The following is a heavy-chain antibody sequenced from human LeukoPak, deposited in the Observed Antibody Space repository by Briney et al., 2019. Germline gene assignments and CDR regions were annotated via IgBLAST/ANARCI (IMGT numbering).Heavy chain of an antibody. CDR2: ISYDGSNK. CDR1: GFTFSSYA. CDR3: GRDRKGGGWFVGYFDY. J-gene: IGHJ4*02. D-gene: IGHD6-19*01. Sequence: GGSLRLSCAASGFTFSSYAMHWVRQAPGKGLEWVAVISYDGSNKYYADSVKGRFTISRDNSKDTLYLQMNSLRAEDTAVYYFGRDRKGGGWFVGYFDYWGQGTRDTVPS. V-gene: IGHV3-30-3*01.